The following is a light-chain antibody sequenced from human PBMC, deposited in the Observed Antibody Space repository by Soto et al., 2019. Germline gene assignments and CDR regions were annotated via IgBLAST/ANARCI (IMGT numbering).Light chain of an antibody. CDR1: QSVSSGY. Sequence: EIVLTQSPGTLSLSPGDGATLSFRASQSVSSGYLAWYQQKPGQAPRLLIYGASRRATGIPDRFSGSGSGTDFTLSISRLEPEDFAVYWCQHYGNSPTFGQGTKVDIK. CDR3: QHYGNSPT. CDR2: GAS. V-gene: IGKV3-20*01. J-gene: IGKJ1*01.